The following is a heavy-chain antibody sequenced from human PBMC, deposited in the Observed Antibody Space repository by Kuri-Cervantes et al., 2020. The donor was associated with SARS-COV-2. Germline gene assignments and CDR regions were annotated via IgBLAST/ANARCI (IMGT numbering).Heavy chain of an antibody. CDR1: GYSISSGYY. CDR3: ARGTWEYCTNGVCYRNWFDP. V-gene: IGHV4-38-2*01. D-gene: IGHD2-8*01. Sequence: SQTLSLTCAVSGYSISSGYYWGWIRQPPGKGLEWIGTIYHSGTTYYNPSLKSRVIISIDPSKNHFSLKLSSVTAADTAVYYCARGTWEYCTNGVCYRNWFDPWGQGTLVTVSS. J-gene: IGHJ5*02. CDR2: IYHSGTT.